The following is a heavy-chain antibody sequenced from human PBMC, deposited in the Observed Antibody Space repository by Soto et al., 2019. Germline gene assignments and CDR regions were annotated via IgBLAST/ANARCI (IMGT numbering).Heavy chain of an antibody. CDR3: AKDWREFYPGDAFDI. J-gene: IGHJ3*02. Sequence: GGSLRLSCAASGFTFSSYAIHWVRQAPGKGLEYVSAISSSSSTIYYADSVKGRFTISRDNAKNSLYLQMNSLRVEDAAVYYCAKDWREFYPGDAFDIWGQGTTVTVSS. V-gene: IGHV3-48*01. D-gene: IGHD3-10*01. CDR1: GFTFSSYA. CDR2: ISSSSSTI.